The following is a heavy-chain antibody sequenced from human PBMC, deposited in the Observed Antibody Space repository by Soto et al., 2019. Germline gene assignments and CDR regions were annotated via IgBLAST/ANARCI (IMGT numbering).Heavy chain of an antibody. CDR3: AREEFKDGRGHFDY. Sequence: QVQLVESGGGVVQPGGSLRLSCAASGFTFSASVMHWVRQAPGKGLEWMAIISYGGNNKYYADSVKGRFTISRDISESTLYLQMNSLRAEDTAVYYCAREEFKDGRGHFDYWGQGTLVPVSS. V-gene: IGHV3-30-3*01. CDR2: ISYGGNNK. CDR1: GFTFSASV. J-gene: IGHJ4*02. D-gene: IGHD3-22*01.